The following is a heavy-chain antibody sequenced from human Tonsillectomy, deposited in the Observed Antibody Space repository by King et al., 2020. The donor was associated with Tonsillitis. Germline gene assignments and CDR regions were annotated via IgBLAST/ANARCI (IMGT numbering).Heavy chain of an antibody. CDR3: AGTGATFDY. D-gene: IGHD1-1*01. J-gene: IGHJ4*02. CDR1: GGSVSTDGYF. Sequence: PLQESGPGLVKPSQNLSLTCTVSGGSVSTDGYFWSWIRQHPGKGLEWIAYIYYSGSTYYNPSLKSRVSISIDTSKNQFSLKLSSVTAADTAVYYCAGTGATFDYWGPGTLVTVSS. CDR2: IYYSGST. V-gene: IGHV4-31*03.